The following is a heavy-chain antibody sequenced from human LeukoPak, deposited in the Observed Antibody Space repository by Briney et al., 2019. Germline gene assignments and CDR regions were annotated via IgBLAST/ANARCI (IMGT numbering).Heavy chain of an antibody. D-gene: IGHD6-19*01. V-gene: IGHV4-61*02. J-gene: IGHJ5*02. CDR1: GGSLSSGSYY. CDR2: IYTSGST. CDR3: ARAVAGSRRWFDP. Sequence: SETLSLTCTVSGGSLSSGSYYWSWIRQPAGKGLEWLGRIYTSGSTNYNPSLKSRVTISVDTSKNQFSLKLSSVTAADTAVYYCARAVAGSRRWFDPWGQGTLVTVSS.